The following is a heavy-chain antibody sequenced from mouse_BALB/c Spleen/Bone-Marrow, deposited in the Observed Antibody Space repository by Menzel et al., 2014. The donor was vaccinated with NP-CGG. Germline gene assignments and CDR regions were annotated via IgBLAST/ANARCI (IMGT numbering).Heavy chain of an antibody. CDR2: INTYTGEP. CDR3: ARFYYGSNYYFDY. V-gene: IGHV9-3-1*01. Sequence: VESGPELKKPGETVKISCKASGYTFTNYGMNWVKQAPGKGLKWMGWINTYTGEPTYADDFKGRFAFSLETSASTAYLQINNLKNEDTATYFCARFYYGSNYYFDYWGQGTTLTVSS. J-gene: IGHJ2*01. CDR1: GYTFTNYG. D-gene: IGHD1-1*01.